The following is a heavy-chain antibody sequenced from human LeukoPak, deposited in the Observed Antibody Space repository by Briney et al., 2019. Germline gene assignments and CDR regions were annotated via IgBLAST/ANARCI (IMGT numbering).Heavy chain of an antibody. CDR1: GGSISSYY. V-gene: IGHV4-59*01. CDR3: ARSKMATDNWFDP. D-gene: IGHD5-24*01. J-gene: IGHJ5*02. CDR2: IYYSGST. Sequence: SETLSLTCAVSGGSISSYYWSWIRQPPGKGLEWIGYIYYSGSTNYNPSLKSRVTISVDTSKNQFSLKLSSVTAADTAVYYCARSKMATDNWFDPWGQGTLVTVSS.